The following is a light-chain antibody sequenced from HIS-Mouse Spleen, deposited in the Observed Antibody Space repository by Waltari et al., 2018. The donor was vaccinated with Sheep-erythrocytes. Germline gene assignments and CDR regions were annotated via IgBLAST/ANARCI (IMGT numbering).Light chain of an antibody. J-gene: IGLJ2*01. Sequence: SYVLTQPPSVSVAPGKTARIPCGGNNIGSKSVHWYQQKPGQTPVLVVYDDCDRPSGIPERFSGSNSGNTATLTISRVEAGDEADYYCQVWKVFGGGTKLTVL. V-gene: IGLV3-21*03. CDR2: DDC. CDR3: QVWKV. CDR1: NIGSKS.